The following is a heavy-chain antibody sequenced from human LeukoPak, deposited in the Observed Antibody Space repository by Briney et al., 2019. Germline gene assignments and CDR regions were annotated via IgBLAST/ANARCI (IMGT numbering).Heavy chain of an antibody. CDR2: INHSGST. J-gene: IGHJ6*04. V-gene: IGHV4-34*01. CDR3: ARGGTMVREVTPTRPYHSSGMEF. CDR1: GGSFSGYY. D-gene: IGHD3-10*01. Sequence: PSETLSLTCAVYGGSFSGYYWSWIRQPPGKGLEWIGEINHSGSTNYNPSLKSRVTISVDTSKNQFSLKLSSVTAADTAVYYCARGGTMVREVTPTRPYHSSGMEFWRKGTTVTVSS.